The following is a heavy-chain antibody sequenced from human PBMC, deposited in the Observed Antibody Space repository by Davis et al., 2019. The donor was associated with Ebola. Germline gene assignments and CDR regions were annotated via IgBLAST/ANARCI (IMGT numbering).Heavy chain of an antibody. D-gene: IGHD3-10*01. Sequence: ASVKVSCKASGYTFTGYYMHWVRQAPGQGLEWMGWINPNSGGTNYAQKFQGWVTMTRDTSISTAYMELSSLRSEDTAVYYCARDGVRVRRIYYYGMDVWGQGTTVTVSS. CDR1: GYTFTGYY. CDR2: INPNSGGT. J-gene: IGHJ6*02. CDR3: ARDGVRVRRIYYYGMDV. V-gene: IGHV1-2*04.